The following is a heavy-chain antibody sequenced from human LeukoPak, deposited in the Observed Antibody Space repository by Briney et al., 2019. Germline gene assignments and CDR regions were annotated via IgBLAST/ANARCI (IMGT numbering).Heavy chain of an antibody. CDR2: IKSKSDGGTT. V-gene: IGHV3-15*01. CDR1: GFTFSNAW. Sequence: GGSLRLSCAASGFTFSNAWMRWVGQAPGKGGEWVGGIKSKSDGGTTDYAAPVKGKFTSSRNDEKNTMYVQMNSLKTEDTAVYYCTTIVVVPAASGGGDYWGQGTLVTVSS. J-gene: IGHJ4*02. CDR3: TTIVVVPAASGGGDY. D-gene: IGHD2-2*01.